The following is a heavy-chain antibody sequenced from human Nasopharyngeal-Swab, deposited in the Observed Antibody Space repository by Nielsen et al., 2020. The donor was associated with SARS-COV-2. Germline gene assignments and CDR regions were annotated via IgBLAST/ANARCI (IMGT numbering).Heavy chain of an antibody. J-gene: IGHJ5*02. CDR2: INTNTGNP. D-gene: IGHD2-2*01. Sequence: ASVKVSCKASGYTFTSYAMNWVRQAPGQGLEWMGWINTNTGNPTYAQGFTGRFVFSLDTSVSTAYLQISSLKAEDTAVYYCARSNQRGYCSSTSCQGRDWFDPWGQGTLGTVSS. CDR3: ARSNQRGYCSSTSCQGRDWFDP. CDR1: GYTFTSYA. V-gene: IGHV7-4-1*02.